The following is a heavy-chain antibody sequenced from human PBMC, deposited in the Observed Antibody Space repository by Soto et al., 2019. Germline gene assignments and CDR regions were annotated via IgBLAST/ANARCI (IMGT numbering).Heavy chain of an antibody. V-gene: IGHV3-74*01. CDR3: AREIITVAGAIRRFDP. D-gene: IGHD6-19*01. CDR1: GFAFSNYW. Sequence: EVQLVESGGGLVQPGGSLRLSCVASGFAFSNYWMHWVREVPGKELVWVSRIKGDGSSTSYAHSVEGRFTILRDNAKSTLYLQMNSLRAEDTAVYYCAREIITVAGAIRRFDPWGEGTLVTVSS. CDR2: IKGDGSST. J-gene: IGHJ5*02.